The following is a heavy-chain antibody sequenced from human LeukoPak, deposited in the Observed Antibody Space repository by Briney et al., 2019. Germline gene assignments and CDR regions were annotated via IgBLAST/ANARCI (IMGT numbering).Heavy chain of an antibody. CDR3: ARDTPMVRGFAAFDI. CDR2: IIPIFGTA. CDR1: GGTFSSYA. J-gene: IGHJ3*02. Sequence: GASVKVSCKASGGTFSSYAISWVRQAPGQGLEWMGGIIPIFGTANYAQKFQGRVTITADKSTSTAYMELSSLRSEDTAVYYCARDTPMVRGFAAFDIWGQGTMVTVSS. D-gene: IGHD3-10*01. V-gene: IGHV1-69*06.